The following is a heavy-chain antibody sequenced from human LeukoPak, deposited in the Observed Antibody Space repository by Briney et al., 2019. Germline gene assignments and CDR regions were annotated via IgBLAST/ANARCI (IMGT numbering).Heavy chain of an antibody. CDR3: ATIHSGSPGGTYYFDY. D-gene: IGHD1-26*01. V-gene: IGHV3-7*01. Sequence: GGSLRLSCAASGFTFSTYWMSWVRQAPGKGLEWVANIKQDGSEKNYLDSVKGRFTISRDNAKNSLYLQMNSLRAEDTAVYYCATIHSGSPGGTYYFDYWGQGTLVTVSS. CDR1: GFTFSTYW. J-gene: IGHJ4*02. CDR2: IKQDGSEK.